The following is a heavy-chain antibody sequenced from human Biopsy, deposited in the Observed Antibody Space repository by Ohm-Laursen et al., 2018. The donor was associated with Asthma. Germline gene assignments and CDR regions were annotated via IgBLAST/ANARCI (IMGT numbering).Heavy chain of an antibody. D-gene: IGHD2-15*01. Sequence: SLRLSCAASGFTFSSSAMSWVRQAPGKGLERVSAITGSGGTTYYADSVRGRFTISRDNSKSTLFLQMGSLSAEDTAVYYCARDVDLRSVYWGQGTLVTVSS. CDR3: ARDVDLRSVY. J-gene: IGHJ4*02. CDR1: GFTFSSSA. V-gene: IGHV3-23*01. CDR2: ITGSGGTT.